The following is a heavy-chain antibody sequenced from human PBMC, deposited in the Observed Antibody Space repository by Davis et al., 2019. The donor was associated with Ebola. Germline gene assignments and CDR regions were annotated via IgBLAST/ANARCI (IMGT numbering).Heavy chain of an antibody. V-gene: IGHV3-73*01. D-gene: IGHD6-13*01. CDR1: GFTFSGSA. CDR2: IRSKANSYAT. CDR3: VKGGWQQYFDY. Sequence: PGGSLRLSCAASGFTFSGSAMHWVRQASGKGLEWVGRIRSKANSYATAYAASVKGRFTISRDDSKNTAYLQMNSLKTEDTAVYYCVKGGWQQYFDYWGQGTLVTVSS. J-gene: IGHJ4*02.